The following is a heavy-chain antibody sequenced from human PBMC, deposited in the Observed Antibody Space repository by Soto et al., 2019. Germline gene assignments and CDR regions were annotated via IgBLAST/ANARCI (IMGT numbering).Heavy chain of an antibody. CDR3: ATGLGLNWFDP. D-gene: IGHD3-9*01. CDR2: IYYSGST. J-gene: IGHJ5*02. CDR1: GGSISSYY. Sequence: SETLSLTCTVPGGSISSYYWSWIRQPPGKGLEWIGYIYYSGSTNYNPSLKSRVTISVDTSKNQFSLKLSSVTAAETAVYYCATGLGLNWFDPWGQGTLVTVSS. V-gene: IGHV4-59*01.